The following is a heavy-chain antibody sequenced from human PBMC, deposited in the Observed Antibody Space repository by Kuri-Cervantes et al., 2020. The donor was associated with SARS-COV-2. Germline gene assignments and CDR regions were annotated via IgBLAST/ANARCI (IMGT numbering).Heavy chain of an antibody. Sequence: ETLSLTCAASGFTFSSYAMSWVRQAPGKGLEWVSAISGSGGSTYYADSVKGRFTISRDNSKNTLYLQMNSLRAEDTAVYYCARSAYCGGDCYIYYYYMDVWGKGTTVTVSS. D-gene: IGHD2-21*01. CDR3: ARSAYCGGDCYIYYYYMDV. CDR1: GFTFSSYA. V-gene: IGHV3-23*01. CDR2: ISGSGGST. J-gene: IGHJ6*03.